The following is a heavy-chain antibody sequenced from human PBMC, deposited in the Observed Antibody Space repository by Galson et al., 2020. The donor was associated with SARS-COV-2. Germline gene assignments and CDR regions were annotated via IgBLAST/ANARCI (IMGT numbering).Heavy chain of an antibody. D-gene: IGHD3-3*01. J-gene: IGHJ6*02. Sequence: SETLSLTCAVYGGSFSGYYWSWIRQPPGKGLEWIGEINHSGSTNYNPSLKSRVTISVDTSKNQFSLKLSSVTAADTAVYYCAKEGGTDYDFWSGYYYGMDFWGQGTTVTVSS. CDR1: GGSFSGYY. CDR2: INHSGST. V-gene: IGHV4-34*01. CDR3: AKEGGTDYDFWSGYYYGMDF.